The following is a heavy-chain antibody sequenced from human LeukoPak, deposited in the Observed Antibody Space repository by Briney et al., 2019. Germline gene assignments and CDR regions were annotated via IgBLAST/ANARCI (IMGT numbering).Heavy chain of an antibody. CDR3: ARENGYRGNYYYYYYMDV. D-gene: IGHD6-13*01. V-gene: IGHV3-64*01. J-gene: IGHJ6*03. CDR2: ISSNGGST. Sequence: GGSLRLSCAASGFTFSSYAMHWVRQAPGKGLEYVSAISSNGGSTYYANSVKGRFTISRDNSKNTLYLQMGSLRAEDMAVYYCARENGYRGNYYYYYYMDVWGKGTTVTVSS. CDR1: GFTFSSYA.